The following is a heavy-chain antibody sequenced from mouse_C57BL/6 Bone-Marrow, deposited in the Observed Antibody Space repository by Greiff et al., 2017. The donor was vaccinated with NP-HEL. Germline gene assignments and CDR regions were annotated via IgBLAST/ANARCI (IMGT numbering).Heavy chain of an antibody. D-gene: IGHD1-1*01. CDR1: GYTFTDYY. J-gene: IGHJ1*03. CDR3: AREGLLRYWYFDV. Sequence: EVQLQQSGPVLVKPGASVKMSCKASGYTFTDYYMNWVKQSHGKSLEWIGVINPYNGGTSYNQKFKGKATLTVDKSSSTAYMELNSLTSEDSAVYYCAREGLLRYWYFDVWGTGTTVTVSS. V-gene: IGHV1-19*01. CDR2: INPYNGGT.